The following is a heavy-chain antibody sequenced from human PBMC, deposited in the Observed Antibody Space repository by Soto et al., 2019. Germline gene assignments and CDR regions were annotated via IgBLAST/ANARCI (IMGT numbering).Heavy chain of an antibody. J-gene: IGHJ4*02. D-gene: IGHD3-16*01. CDR2: IHPGDSEA. Sequence: GESLKISFRVSGYSFTTYLICWVRQMSGKGLEWIGIIHPGDSEARYSPSFQGQVTISADRSINTAYLQWSSLRASDNAMYYCARQRGEHTHMIIDYWGQGTLLTVSS. CDR1: GYSFTTYL. V-gene: IGHV5-51*01. CDR3: ARQRGEHTHMIIDY.